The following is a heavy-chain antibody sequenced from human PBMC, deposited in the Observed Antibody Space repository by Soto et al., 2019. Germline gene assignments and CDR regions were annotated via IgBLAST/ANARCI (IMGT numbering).Heavy chain of an antibody. CDR3: ARHKGSDDYGDYGGRDYFDY. CDR2: IYYSGST. V-gene: IGHV4-39*01. D-gene: IGHD4-17*01. CDR1: GGSISSSSYY. Sequence: QLQLQESGPGLVKPSETLSLTCTVSGGSISSSSYYWGWIRQPPGKGLEWIGSIYYSGSTYYNPSLKSRVTISVDRSKTQFPLKLGSVPAADTAVYYCARHKGSDDYGDYGGRDYFDYGGRGTLVTVPS. J-gene: IGHJ4*02.